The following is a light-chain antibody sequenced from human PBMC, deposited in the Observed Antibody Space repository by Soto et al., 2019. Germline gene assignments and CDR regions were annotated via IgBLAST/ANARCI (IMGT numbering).Light chain of an antibody. CDR2: AAS. CDR3: QQSYSTPYN. J-gene: IGKJ2*01. Sequence: IQMTQSPSSLSASVGDRVTITCRASQSISSYLNWYQQKPGKAPKLLIYAASSLQSGVPSRFSGSGSGTDFTLTISSLQPEDFATYYCQQSYSTPYNFGQGTKVDIK. V-gene: IGKV1-39*01. CDR1: QSISSY.